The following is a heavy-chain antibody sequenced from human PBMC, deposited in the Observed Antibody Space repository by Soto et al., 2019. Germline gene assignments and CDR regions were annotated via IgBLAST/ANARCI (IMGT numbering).Heavy chain of an antibody. CDR2: IRAYSGKA. CDR1: GYTLTSYG. D-gene: IGHD3-3*01. J-gene: IGHJ4*02. Sequence: ASVKVSCKASGYTLTSYGISWVRQAPGQGLEWMGWIRAYSGKATYAQKLQGRVTMTTDTSTSTAYMELRSLRSDDTAVYYCARDNSGDFWSGYSHYYFDYWGQGTLVTVSS. CDR3: ARDNSGDFWSGYSHYYFDY. V-gene: IGHV1-18*01.